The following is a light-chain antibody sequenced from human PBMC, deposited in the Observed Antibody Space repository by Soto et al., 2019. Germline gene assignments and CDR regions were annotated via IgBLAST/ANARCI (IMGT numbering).Light chain of an antibody. J-gene: IGKJ1*01. Sequence: EVVMTQSPATLSVSPGERATLSCRASQSVTTNMAWYQQKPGQAPRLLIYGASTRATGIPARFSGSGSGTDFTLTISSLQSEDFAAYYCQQYNNWPPWTFGQGTKVDIK. CDR1: QSVTTN. CDR3: QQYNNWPPWT. V-gene: IGKV3-15*01. CDR2: GAS.